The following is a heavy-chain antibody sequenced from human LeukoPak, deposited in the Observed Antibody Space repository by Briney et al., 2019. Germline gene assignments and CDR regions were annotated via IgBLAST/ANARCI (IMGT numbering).Heavy chain of an antibody. J-gene: IGHJ4*02. D-gene: IGHD2-15*01. CDR1: GFTFSSYA. Sequence: QPGGSLRLSCAASGFTFSSYAMSWVRQAPGKGLEWVSAISGSGGSTYYADSVTGRFTISRDNSKNTLYLQMNSLRAEDTAVYYCAKDLGYCSGGSCFIDYFDYWGQGTLVTVSS. CDR2: ISGSGGST. V-gene: IGHV3-23*01. CDR3: AKDLGYCSGGSCFIDYFDY.